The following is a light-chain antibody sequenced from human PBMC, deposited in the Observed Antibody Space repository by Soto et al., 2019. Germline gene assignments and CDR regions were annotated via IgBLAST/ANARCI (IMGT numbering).Light chain of an antibody. CDR3: SSYAGSNNLL. J-gene: IGLJ2*01. CDR2: EVS. Sequence: QSALTQPPSASGSPGQSVTISCTGTSSDVGGYNYASWYQQHPGKAPKLMIYEVSKRPSGVPDRFSGSKSGNTASLTVSGLQAEDEADYYCSSYAGSNNLLFGGGTQLTVL. V-gene: IGLV2-8*01. CDR1: SSDVGGYNY.